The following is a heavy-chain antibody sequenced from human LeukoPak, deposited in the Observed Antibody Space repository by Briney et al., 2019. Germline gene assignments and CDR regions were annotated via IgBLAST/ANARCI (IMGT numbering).Heavy chain of an antibody. CDR1: GYTFTSYG. CDR2: ISAYNGNT. V-gene: IGHV1-18*01. J-gene: IGHJ4*02. CDR3: AREAYGDYVEDY. D-gene: IGHD4-17*01. Sequence: ASVKLSCKASGYTFTSYGISWVRQAPGQGLEWMGWISAYNGNTNYAQKLQGRVTMTTDTSTSTAYMELRSLRSDDTAVYYCAREAYGDYVEDYWGQGTLVTVSS.